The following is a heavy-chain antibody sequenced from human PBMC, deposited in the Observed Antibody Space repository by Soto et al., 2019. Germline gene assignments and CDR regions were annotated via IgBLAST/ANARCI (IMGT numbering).Heavy chain of an antibody. CDR2: IIPIFGTA. J-gene: IGHJ5*02. D-gene: IGHD3-22*01. V-gene: IGHV1-69*13. CDR3: ARLHHLGTMIVPRGWFDP. CDR1: GGTFSSYA. Sequence: SVKVSCKASGGTFSSYAISWVRQAPGQGLEWMGGIIPIFGTANYAQKFQGRVTITADESTSTAYMELSSLRSEDTAVHYCARLHHLGTMIVPRGWFDPWGQGTLVTVSS.